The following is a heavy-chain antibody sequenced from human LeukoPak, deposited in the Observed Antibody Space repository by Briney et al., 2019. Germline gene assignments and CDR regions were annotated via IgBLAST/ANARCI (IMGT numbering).Heavy chain of an antibody. CDR2: IIPIFGTA. Sequence: EASVTVSCKASGGTFSSYAISWVRQAPGQGLEWMGGIIPIFGTANYAQKFQGRVTITADESTSTAYMELSSLRSEDTAVYYCARGYYGSGSRYWYFDLWGRGTLVTVSS. CDR3: ARGYYGSGSRYWYFDL. V-gene: IGHV1-69*13. J-gene: IGHJ2*01. CDR1: GGTFSSYA. D-gene: IGHD3-10*01.